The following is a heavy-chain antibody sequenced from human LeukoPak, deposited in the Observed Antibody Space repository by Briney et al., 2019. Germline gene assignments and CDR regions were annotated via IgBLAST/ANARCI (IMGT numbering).Heavy chain of an antibody. J-gene: IGHJ4*02. V-gene: IGHV1-69*13. CDR3: ARGVMAGTLDY. CDR2: IIPTFGTA. CDR1: GGTFTSYA. D-gene: IGHD6-19*01. Sequence: ASVKVSCKASGGTFTSYAISWVRQAPGQGLGWMGGIIPTFGTANCAQKFQGRVTITADESTSTAYMELSSLRSEDTAVYYCARGVMAGTLDYWGQGTLVTVSS.